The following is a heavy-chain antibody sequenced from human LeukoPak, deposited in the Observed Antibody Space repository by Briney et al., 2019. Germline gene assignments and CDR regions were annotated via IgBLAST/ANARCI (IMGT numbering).Heavy chain of an antibody. V-gene: IGHV3-30*18. CDR2: ISFDGSIE. Sequence: GGSLRLSCAASGLTFRTSAMHWVRQAPGKGLEWVAVISFDGSIEFYADSVKGRFTVSRDNSKNTLSLQMNSLRPEDTAMYYCAKDPISPRKLRHDYYFDLWGRGTLVTVSS. D-gene: IGHD4-17*01. CDR1: GLTFRTSA. CDR3: AKDPISPRKLRHDYYFDL. J-gene: IGHJ2*01.